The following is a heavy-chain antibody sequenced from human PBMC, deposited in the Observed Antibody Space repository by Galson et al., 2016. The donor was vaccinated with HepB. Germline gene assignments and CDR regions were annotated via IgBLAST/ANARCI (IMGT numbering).Heavy chain of an antibody. CDR1: GFPFSAYY. CDR2: MSNYHDYI. J-gene: IGHJ4*02. CDR3: VTENWGAFDY. V-gene: IGHV3-11*01. Sequence: SLRLSCAASGFPFSAYYMSWIRQAPGKGLEWVSYMSNYHDYIYYADSVRGRFTISRDNARNSLYLEMNSLRAEDTAVYYCVTENWGAFDYWGQGTLVTVSS. D-gene: IGHD7-27*01.